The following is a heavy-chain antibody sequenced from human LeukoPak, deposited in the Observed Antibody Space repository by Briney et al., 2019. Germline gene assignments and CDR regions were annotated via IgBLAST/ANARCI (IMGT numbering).Heavy chain of an antibody. CDR3: ASPTYGDYGDYYYYGMDV. CDR2: IYSGGST. CDR1: GFTVSSNF. Sequence: GGSLRLSCAASGFTVSSNFMSWVRQAPGKGLEWVSVIYSGGSTYYADSVKGRFTISRDNSKNTLYLQMNSLRAEDTAVFYCASPTYGDYGDYYYYGMDVWGQGTTVTVSS. D-gene: IGHD4-17*01. J-gene: IGHJ6*02. V-gene: IGHV3-53*01.